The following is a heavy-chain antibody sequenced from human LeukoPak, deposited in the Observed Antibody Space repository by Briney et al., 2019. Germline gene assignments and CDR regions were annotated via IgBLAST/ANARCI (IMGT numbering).Heavy chain of an antibody. Sequence: PSETLSLTCAVYGGSLSVYYWIWIRQPPGKGLEWIGNVHDSGSTNYNPSLKSRVTISVDTSKNQFSLRLSSVTAADTAVYYCAGLSGYSFLNWFDPWGQGTLVTVSS. CDR3: AGLSGYSFLNWFDP. D-gene: IGHD5-18*01. V-gene: IGHV4-59*08. J-gene: IGHJ5*02. CDR2: VHDSGST. CDR1: GGSLSVYY.